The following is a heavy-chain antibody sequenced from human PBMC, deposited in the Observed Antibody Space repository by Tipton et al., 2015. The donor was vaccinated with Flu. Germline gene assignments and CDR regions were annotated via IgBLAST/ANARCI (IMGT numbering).Heavy chain of an antibody. V-gene: IGHV4-38-2*01. D-gene: IGHD7-27*01. Sequence: PGLVKPSETLSLTCGVSGDSIRSSNYYWGWIRQPPGKGLEWIGNTFHSGNTYLNPSLKSRVTISVDTSKNQFSLKLNSVTAADTAVYYCASSLGPMNWFDPWGQGTLVTVSS. J-gene: IGHJ5*02. CDR2: TFHSGNT. CDR3: ASSLGPMNWFDP. CDR1: GDSIRSSNYY.